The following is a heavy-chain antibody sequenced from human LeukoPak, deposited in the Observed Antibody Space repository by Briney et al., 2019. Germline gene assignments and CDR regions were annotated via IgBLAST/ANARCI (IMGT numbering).Heavy chain of an antibody. D-gene: IGHD6-13*01. CDR3: ARMPSIAAAAPLSY. Sequence: SETLSLTCTVSGYSISSAYYWGWIRQPPGKGLEWIGSIYHSGSTYYNPSLKSRVTISVDTSKNQFSLKLSSVTAADTAVYYCARMPSIAAAAPLSYWGQGTLVTVSS. V-gene: IGHV4-38-2*02. J-gene: IGHJ4*02. CDR1: GYSISSAYY. CDR2: IYHSGST.